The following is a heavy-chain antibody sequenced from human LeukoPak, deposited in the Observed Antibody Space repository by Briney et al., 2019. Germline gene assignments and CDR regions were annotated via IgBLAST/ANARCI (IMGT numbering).Heavy chain of an antibody. D-gene: IGHD7-27*01. J-gene: IGHJ4*02. Sequence: ASVKVSCKASGYTFTSYDFNWVRQATGQRPEWMGWMSPNSGDAGYAQKFQDRVTMTRNTSISTAYMELSSLRSDDTAVYYCAGGPPNWGYDYWGPGTLVTVSS. CDR1: GYTFTSYD. V-gene: IGHV1-8*01. CDR2: MSPNSGDA. CDR3: AGGPPNWGYDY.